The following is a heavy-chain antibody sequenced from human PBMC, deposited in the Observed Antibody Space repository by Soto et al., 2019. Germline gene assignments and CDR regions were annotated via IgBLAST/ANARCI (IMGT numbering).Heavy chain of an antibody. CDR3: AKRASPANIDNWFEP. Sequence: GRSLRLSCVGSGFVFKNFAINLVRQPPGKGLEWVSVIRGTGLNTYYAASVKGRFNISRDNSKNTVYLQMDSLKVEDTAVYYCAKRASPANIDNWFEPWGAGTQVTVSS. CDR2: IRGTGLNT. CDR1: GFVFKNFA. V-gene: IGHV3-23*01. J-gene: IGHJ5*02.